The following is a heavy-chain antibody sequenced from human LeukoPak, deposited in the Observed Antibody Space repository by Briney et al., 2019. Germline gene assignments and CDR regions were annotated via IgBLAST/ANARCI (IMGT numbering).Heavy chain of an antibody. CDR3: ASVPYYDFWNWFDP. J-gene: IGHJ5*02. CDR2: ISSSGSTI. CDR1: GFTFSSYS. Sequence: PGGSLRLSCAASGFTFSSYSMNWVRQAPGKGLEWVSYISSSGSTIYYADSVKGRFTISRDNAKNSLYLQMNSLRAEDTAVYYCASVPYYDFWNWFDPWGQGTLVTVSS. D-gene: IGHD3-3*01. V-gene: IGHV3-48*01.